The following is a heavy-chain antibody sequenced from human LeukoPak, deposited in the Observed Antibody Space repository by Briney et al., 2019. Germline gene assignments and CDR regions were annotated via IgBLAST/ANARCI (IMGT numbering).Heavy chain of an antibody. V-gene: IGHV1-2*02. CDR1: GYIFTGYY. CDR3: ARRVNTGSYLKEDAFHI. CDR2: INPNSGGT. D-gene: IGHD1-26*01. Sequence: GASVKVSCKASGYIFTGYYIHWVRQAPGQGLEWMGWINPNSGGTEYEQKFQGRVTMTRDTSISTAYMELSRLRSDDTAVYYCARRVNTGSYLKEDAFHIWGQGTMVTVSS. J-gene: IGHJ3*02.